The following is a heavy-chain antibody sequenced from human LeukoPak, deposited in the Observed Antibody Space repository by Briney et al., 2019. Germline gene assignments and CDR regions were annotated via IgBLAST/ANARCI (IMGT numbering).Heavy chain of an antibody. CDR1: GYTFTGYY. Sequence: GASVKVSCKASGYTFTGYYMHWVRQAPGQGLEWMGWINPNSGGTNYAQKFQGRVTTTRDTSISTAYMELSRLRSDDTAVYYCARVAITMVRGVIWWFDPWGQGTLVTVSS. CDR2: INPNSGGT. D-gene: IGHD3-10*01. V-gene: IGHV1-2*02. J-gene: IGHJ5*02. CDR3: ARVAITMVRGVIWWFDP.